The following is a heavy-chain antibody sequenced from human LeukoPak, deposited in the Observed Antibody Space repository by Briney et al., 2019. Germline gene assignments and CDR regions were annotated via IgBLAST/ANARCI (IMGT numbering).Heavy chain of an antibody. Sequence: GGSLRLSCAASGFTFSTYWMNWVRQAPGKGLEWVASIKQDGSEKYYVDSVKGRFTISRDNAKNSLYLQMNSLRAEDTAVYYCVRDWGYDSSGYWQKYFDTWGQGTLVTVSS. CDR3: VRDWGYDSSGYWQKYFDT. J-gene: IGHJ4*02. V-gene: IGHV3-7*01. CDR2: IKQDGSEK. D-gene: IGHD3-22*01. CDR1: GFTFSTYW.